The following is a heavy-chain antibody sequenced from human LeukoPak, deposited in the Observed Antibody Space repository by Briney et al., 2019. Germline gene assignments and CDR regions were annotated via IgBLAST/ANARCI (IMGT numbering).Heavy chain of an antibody. CDR3: ATVTAAGSHSIDY. CDR2: IYPGDSDT. V-gene: IGHV5-51*01. CDR1: GYSFTSYW. D-gene: IGHD6-13*01. J-gene: IGHJ4*02. Sequence: GESLKISCKGSGYSFTSYWIGWVRQMPGKGLEWMGIIYPGDSDTRYSPSFQGQVTILADKSISTAYLQWSSLKASDTAMYYCATVTAAGSHSIDYWGQGTLVTVSS.